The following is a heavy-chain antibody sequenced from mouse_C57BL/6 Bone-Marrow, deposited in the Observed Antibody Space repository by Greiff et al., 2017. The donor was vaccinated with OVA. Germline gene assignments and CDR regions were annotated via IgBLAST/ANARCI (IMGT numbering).Heavy chain of an antibody. Sequence: QVQLQQPGAELVMPGASVKLSCKASGYTFTSYWMHWVKQRPGQGLEWIGEIDPSDSSTNYNHKFKGKSTLTVDKSSSTAYMQLSRQTSEDSAVDYCARERGTYYSNYVLDYWGQGTTLTVSS. J-gene: IGHJ2*01. CDR2: IDPSDSST. CDR3: ARERGTYYSNYVLDY. D-gene: IGHD2-5*01. V-gene: IGHV1-69*01. CDR1: GYTFTSYW.